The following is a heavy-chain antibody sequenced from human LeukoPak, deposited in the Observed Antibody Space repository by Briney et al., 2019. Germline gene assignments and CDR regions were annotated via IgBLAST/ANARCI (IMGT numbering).Heavy chain of an antibody. CDR1: GGSITNSNYY. D-gene: IGHD5-12*01. CDR2: IYYSGST. J-gene: IGHJ3*01. Sequence: PSETLPLTCIVSGGSITNSNYYWAWIRQPPGKGLEWIGTIYYSGSTSYNPSLKSRVTISLDTSENQFSLKLNSVTAADTAVYYCTRMAWWLPSGRGCFEFWGQGTLVTVSS. CDR3: TRMAWWLPSGRGCFEF. V-gene: IGHV4-39*07.